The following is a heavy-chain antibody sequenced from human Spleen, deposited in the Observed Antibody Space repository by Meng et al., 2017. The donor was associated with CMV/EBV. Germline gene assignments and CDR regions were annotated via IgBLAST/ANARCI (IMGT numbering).Heavy chain of an antibody. J-gene: IGHJ6*02. D-gene: IGHD4-11*01. CDR1: GYTFTSYG. Sequence: ASVKVSCKASGYTFTSYGISWVRQAPGQGLEWMGWISAYNGNTNYAQKLQGRVTMTTDTSTSTAYMELRSLRSDDTAVYYCARETTVTKATRNPYYYYYGMDVWGQGTTVTVSS. CDR2: ISAYNGNT. CDR3: ARETTVTKATRNPYYYYYGMDV. V-gene: IGHV1-18*01.